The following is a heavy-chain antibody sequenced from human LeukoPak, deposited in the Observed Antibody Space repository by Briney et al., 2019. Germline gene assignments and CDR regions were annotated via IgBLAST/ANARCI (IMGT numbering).Heavy chain of an antibody. Sequence: PSETLSLTCTVSGGSISSGGYYWSWIRQHPGKGLEWIGYIYYSGSTNYNPSLKSRVTISVDTSKNQFSLKLSSVTAADTAVYYCARGHQFGPLFNYGGKGVGFDYWGQGTLVTVSS. CDR3: ARGHQFGPLFNYGGKGVGFDY. D-gene: IGHD4-23*01. CDR2: IYYSGST. J-gene: IGHJ4*02. V-gene: IGHV4-31*03. CDR1: GGSISSGGYY.